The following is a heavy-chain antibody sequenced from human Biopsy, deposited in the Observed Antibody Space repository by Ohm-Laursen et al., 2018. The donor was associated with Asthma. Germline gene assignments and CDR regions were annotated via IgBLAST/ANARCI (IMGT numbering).Heavy chain of an antibody. V-gene: IGHV3-9*01. CDR1: GFTFSSYS. CDR3: AKGEWELLEANFDY. D-gene: IGHD1-26*01. Sequence: SLRLSCAASGFTFSSYSMNWVRQAPGKGLEWVSGISWNSGSIGYADSVKGRFTISRDNAKNSLYLQMNSLRAEDTALYYCAKGEWELLEANFDYWGQGTLVTVSS. CDR2: ISWNSGSI. J-gene: IGHJ4*02.